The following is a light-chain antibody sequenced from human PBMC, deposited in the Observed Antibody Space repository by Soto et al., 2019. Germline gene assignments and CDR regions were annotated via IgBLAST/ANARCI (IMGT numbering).Light chain of an antibody. V-gene: IGKV3-15*01. CDR3: QQYGSSPPT. CDR2: GAS. J-gene: IGKJ1*01. CDR1: QSISSN. Sequence: ERVMTQSPATLSVSPGGRATLSCRASQSISSNLAWYQQKPGQAPRLLIYGASTRATGIPARFGGSGSGTDFTLTISRLEPEDFAVYYCQQYGSSPPTFGQGTKVDIK.